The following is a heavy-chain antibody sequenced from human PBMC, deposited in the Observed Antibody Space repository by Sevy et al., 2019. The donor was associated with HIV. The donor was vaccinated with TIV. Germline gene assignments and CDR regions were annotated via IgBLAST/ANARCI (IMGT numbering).Heavy chain of an antibody. V-gene: IGHV3-7*01. CDR2: IKQDGSEK. D-gene: IGHD3-22*01. J-gene: IGHJ6*02. CDR3: ARDYPNNYYDSSGTNYYYGMDV. Sequence: GGSLRLSCVASGFTFSSYWMSWVRQAPGKGLEWVANIKQDGSEKYYVDSEKGRFTISRDNAKNSLYLQMNSLRAEDTAVYYCARDYPNNYYDSSGTNYYYGMDVWGQGTTVTVSS. CDR1: GFTFSSYW.